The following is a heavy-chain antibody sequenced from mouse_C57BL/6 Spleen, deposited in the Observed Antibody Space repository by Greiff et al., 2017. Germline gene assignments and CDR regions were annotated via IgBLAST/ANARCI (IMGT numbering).Heavy chain of an antibody. J-gene: IGHJ2*01. CDR2: IDPSDSYT. V-gene: IGHV1-59*01. D-gene: IGHD1-1*01. CDR1: GYTFTSYW. CDR3: ARAGTTVGYFDY. Sequence: VQLQQPGAELVRPGTSVKLSCKASGYTFTSYWMHWVKQRPGQGLEWIGVIDPSDSYTNYNQKFKGKATLTVETSSSTAYMQLSSLTSEDSAVYYCARAGTTVGYFDYWGQGTTLTVSS.